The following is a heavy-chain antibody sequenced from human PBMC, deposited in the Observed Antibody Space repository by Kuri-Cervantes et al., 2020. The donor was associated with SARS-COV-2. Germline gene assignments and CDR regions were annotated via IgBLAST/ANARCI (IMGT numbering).Heavy chain of an antibody. CDR1: GYTFTSYY. J-gene: IGHJ4*02. D-gene: IGHD3-22*01. Sequence: ASVKGSCKASGYTFTSYYMHWVRQAPGQGLEWMGIINPSGGSTSYAQKFQGRVTMTRDTSTSTVYMELSSLRSEDTAVYYCARDVFPAYYYDSSGPTPGMWWGQGTLVTVSS. V-gene: IGHV1-46*01. CDR2: INPSGGST. CDR3: ARDVFPAYYYDSSGPTPGMW.